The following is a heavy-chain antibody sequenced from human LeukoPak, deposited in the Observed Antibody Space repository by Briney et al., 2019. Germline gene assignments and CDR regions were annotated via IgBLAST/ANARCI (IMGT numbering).Heavy chain of an antibody. Sequence: GESLKISLKASGYSFTDYWIGWVRQMPGKGLEWMGIIYPRDSHTIYSPSFQGQVTVSADKSITTAYLQWSSLKASDTAIFYCTRVDFYYYYMDFWGKGTTVSVSS. CDR3: TRVDFYYYYMDF. V-gene: IGHV5-51*01. CDR2: IYPRDSHT. J-gene: IGHJ6*03. CDR1: GYSFTDYW.